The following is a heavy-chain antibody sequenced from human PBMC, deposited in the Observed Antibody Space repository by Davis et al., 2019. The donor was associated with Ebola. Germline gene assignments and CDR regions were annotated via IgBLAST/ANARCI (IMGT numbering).Heavy chain of an antibody. V-gene: IGHV1-18*01. D-gene: IGHD4-17*01. J-gene: IGHJ4*02. CDR1: GYTFTSYG. CDR3: ARDIGDYGDYAVDY. CDR2: ISAYNGNT. Sequence: ASVKVSCKASGYTFTSYGISWVRQAPGQGLEWMGWISAYNGNTNYAQKLQGRVTMTTDTSTSTAYMELRSLRSDDTAVYYCARDIGDYGDYAVDYWGQGTLVTVSS.